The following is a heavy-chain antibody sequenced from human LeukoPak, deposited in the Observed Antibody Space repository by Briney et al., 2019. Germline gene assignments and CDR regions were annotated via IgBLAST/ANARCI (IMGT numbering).Heavy chain of an antibody. V-gene: IGHV1-8*03. CDR1: GYTFTNFD. J-gene: IGHJ6*03. CDR2: MNPNSGNT. Sequence: ASVKVSCKTSGYTFTNFDINWVRQASGHGLEWMGWMNPNSGNTGYAQKFQGRVTITRNTPISTAYMELSSLRSEDTAVYYCARAPSWNYNRYYYYYVDVWGRGTTVTVSS. D-gene: IGHD1-7*01. CDR3: ARAPSWNYNRYYYYYVDV.